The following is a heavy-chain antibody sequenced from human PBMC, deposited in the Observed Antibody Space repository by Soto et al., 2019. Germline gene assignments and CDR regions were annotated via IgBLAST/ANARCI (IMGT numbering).Heavy chain of an antibody. CDR2: ISGSGGIT. J-gene: IGHJ4*02. CDR1: GFTFSSYA. D-gene: IGHD2-21*01. V-gene: IGHV3-23*01. Sequence: GGSLRLSCAASGFTFSSYAMSWVRQAPGKGLDWVSAISGSGGITYYADSVKGRFTISRDNSKNTLYLQMNSRRAENPAVYYFEKARMIADPKYDFDYWGQGTLVTVSS. CDR3: EKARMIADPKYDFDY.